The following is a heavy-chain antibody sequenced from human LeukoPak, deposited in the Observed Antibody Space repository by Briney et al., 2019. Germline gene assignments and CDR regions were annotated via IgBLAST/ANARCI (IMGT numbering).Heavy chain of an antibody. J-gene: IGHJ4*02. CDR3: ARDQGYCSSTSCYVWFDY. CDR2: ISYDGSNK. D-gene: IGHD2-2*01. V-gene: IGHV3-30*03. Sequence: GGSLRLSCAASGFTFSSYGMHWVRQAPGKGLEWVAVISYDGSNKYYADSVKGRFTISRDNSKNTLYLQMNSLRAEDTAVYYCARDQGYCSSTSCYVWFDYWGQGTLVTVSS. CDR1: GFTFSSYG.